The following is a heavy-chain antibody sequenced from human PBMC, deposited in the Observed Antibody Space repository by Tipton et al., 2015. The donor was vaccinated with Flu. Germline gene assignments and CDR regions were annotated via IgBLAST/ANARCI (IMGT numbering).Heavy chain of an antibody. V-gene: IGHV4-59*08. CDR2: FYYSGST. CDR1: GDSISSYY. J-gene: IGHJ4*02. CDR3: AGTVAGTRGLARLDY. D-gene: IGHD6-19*01. Sequence: TLSLTCRVSGDSISSYYWSWIRQPPGKGLEWIGDFYYSGSTNYNPSLKSRVTISIDTSKNHLSLKLSSVTAADTAVYYCAGTVAGTRGLARLDYWGQGTLVTVSS.